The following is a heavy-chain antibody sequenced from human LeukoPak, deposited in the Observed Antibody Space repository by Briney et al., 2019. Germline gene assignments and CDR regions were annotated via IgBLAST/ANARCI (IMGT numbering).Heavy chain of an antibody. D-gene: IGHD5-18*01. Sequence: AASVKVSCKASGYTFTGYYMHWVRQAPGQGLEWMGWINPNSGGTNYAQKLQGRVTVTRDTSISTAYMELSRLRSDDTAVYYCARVRGKRGYSYGYKDYWGQGTLVTVSS. J-gene: IGHJ4*02. CDR3: ARVRGKRGYSYGYKDY. CDR1: GYTFTGYY. V-gene: IGHV1-2*02. CDR2: INPNSGGT.